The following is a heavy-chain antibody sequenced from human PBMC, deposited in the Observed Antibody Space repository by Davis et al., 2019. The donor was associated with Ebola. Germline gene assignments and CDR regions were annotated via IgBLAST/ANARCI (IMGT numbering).Heavy chain of an antibody. CDR2: ISSSSSYI. Sequence: GESLKISCAASGFTFSSYAMSWVRQAPGKGLEWVSSISSSSSYIYYADSVKGRFTISRDNAKNSLYLQMNSLRAEDTAVYYCARTMTTVTGFDYWGQGTLVTVSS. CDR3: ARTMTTVTGFDY. CDR1: GFTFSSYA. D-gene: IGHD4-17*01. V-gene: IGHV3-21*01. J-gene: IGHJ4*02.